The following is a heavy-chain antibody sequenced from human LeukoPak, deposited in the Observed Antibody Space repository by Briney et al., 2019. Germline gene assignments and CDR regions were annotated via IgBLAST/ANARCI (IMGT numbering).Heavy chain of an antibody. CDR2: ISYDGSNK. D-gene: IGHD3-22*01. CDR1: GFTFSSYA. V-gene: IGHV3-30*01. Sequence: GGSLRLSCAASGFTFSSYAMHWVRQAPGKGLEWVAVISYDGSNKYYADSVKGRFTISRDNSKNTLYLQMNSLRAEDTAVYYCARSYCYDSSGYYGDHDYWGQGTLVTVSS. J-gene: IGHJ4*02. CDR3: ARSYCYDSSGYYGDHDY.